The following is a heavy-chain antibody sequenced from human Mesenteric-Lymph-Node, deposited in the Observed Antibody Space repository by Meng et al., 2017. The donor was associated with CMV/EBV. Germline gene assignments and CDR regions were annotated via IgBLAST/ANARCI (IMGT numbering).Heavy chain of an antibody. J-gene: IGHJ4*02. CDR3: ARSLYSTTLTFDY. D-gene: IGHD6-13*01. CDR1: GGSVSSGSYY. V-gene: IGHV4-61*01. CDR2: IYYSGST. Sequence: SETLSLTCTVSGGSVSSGSYYWNWIRQPPGKGLEWIGYIYYSGSTKYNPSLKSRVTISVDTSKNQFSLELSSVTAADTAVYYCARSLYSTTLTFDYWGQGTLVTVSS.